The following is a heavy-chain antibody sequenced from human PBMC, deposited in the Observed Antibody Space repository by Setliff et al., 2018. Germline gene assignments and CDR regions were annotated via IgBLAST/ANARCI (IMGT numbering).Heavy chain of an antibody. CDR3: ARSGYDLLTGPINDAFDI. CDR1: GYTFTSYG. CDR2: ISAYNGNT. Sequence: ASVKVSCKASGYTFTSYGISWVRQAPGQGLESMGWISAYNGNTNYAQKLQGRVTMTTDTSASTAYMELSSLRSEDTAVYYCARSGYDLLTGPINDAFDIWGQGTMVTVSS. V-gene: IGHV1-18*01. J-gene: IGHJ3*02. D-gene: IGHD3-9*01.